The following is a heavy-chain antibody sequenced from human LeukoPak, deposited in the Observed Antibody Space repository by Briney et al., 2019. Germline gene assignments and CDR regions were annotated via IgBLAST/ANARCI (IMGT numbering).Heavy chain of an antibody. J-gene: IGHJ4*02. CDR1: GGTFSSYA. Sequence: GSSVKVSCKASGGTFSSYALSWVRQAPGQGLEWMGWINPNSGGTNYAQKFQGRVTMTRDTSISTAYMELSRLRSDDTAVYYCARGGLQGMATFYPDYWGQGTLVTVSS. D-gene: IGHD5-24*01. V-gene: IGHV1-2*02. CDR2: INPNSGGT. CDR3: ARGGLQGMATFYPDY.